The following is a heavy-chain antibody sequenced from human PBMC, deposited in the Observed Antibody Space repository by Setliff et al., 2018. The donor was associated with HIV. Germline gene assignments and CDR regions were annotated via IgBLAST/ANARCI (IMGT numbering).Heavy chain of an antibody. CDR2: IIPIFGAA. CDR1: GGTFSNYA. Sequence: SVKVSCKASGGTFSNYAISWVRQAPGQGLEWMGGIIPIFGAAKYAQKFQGRVTITADESTSIAYMELSSLRSEDTAVYYCAREVAARPYFDFWGQGTLVTVSS. J-gene: IGHJ4*02. CDR3: AREVAARPYFDF. D-gene: IGHD6-6*01. V-gene: IGHV1-69*13.